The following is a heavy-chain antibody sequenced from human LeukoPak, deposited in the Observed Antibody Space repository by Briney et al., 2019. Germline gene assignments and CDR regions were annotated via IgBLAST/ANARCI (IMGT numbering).Heavy chain of an antibody. V-gene: IGHV3-64*01. CDR3: ARATGPSSMDV. CDR2: ISSNGGST. D-gene: IGHD1-14*01. CDR1: GFTFSSYA. J-gene: IGHJ6*04. Sequence: GGSLRLSCAASGFTFSSYAMHWVRQAPGKGLEYVSAISSNGGSTYYANSVKGRFTISRDNSKNTLYLQMGSLRAEDMAVYYCARATGPSSMDVWGKGTTVTVSS.